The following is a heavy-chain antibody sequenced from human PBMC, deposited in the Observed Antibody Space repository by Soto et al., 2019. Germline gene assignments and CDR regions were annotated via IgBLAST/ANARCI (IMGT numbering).Heavy chain of an antibody. CDR2: IYPGDSDT. D-gene: IGHD5-18*01. V-gene: IGHV5-51*01. CDR1: GYSFTSYW. Sequence: EVQLVQSGAEVKKPGESLQISCKGSGYSFTSYWIGWVRQMPGKGLEWMGIIYPGDSDTRYSPSFQGQVTISADKSISTAYLQWSSLKASDTAMYYCARRTTVYTAMVTVSGGAFDIWGQGTMVTVSS. CDR3: ARRTTVYTAMVTVSGGAFDI. J-gene: IGHJ3*02.